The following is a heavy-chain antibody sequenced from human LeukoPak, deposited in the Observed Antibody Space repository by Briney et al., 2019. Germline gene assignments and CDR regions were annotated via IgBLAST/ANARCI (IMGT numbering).Heavy chain of an antibody. CDR1: GFSLSDYS. CDR3: ARGGRYYYYYMDV. CDR2: ISSSSRTI. Sequence: GSLRLSCAASGFSLSDYSMNWVRQGPGKGLEWVSYISSSSRTIYYADSVQGRFTISRDNVKNSLYLQMNSLRAEDTAVYYCARGGRYYYYYMDVWGKGTTVTVSS. J-gene: IGHJ6*03. V-gene: IGHV3-48*01.